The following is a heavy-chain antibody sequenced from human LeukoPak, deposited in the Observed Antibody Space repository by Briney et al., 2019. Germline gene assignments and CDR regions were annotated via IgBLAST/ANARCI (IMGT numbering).Heavy chain of an antibody. Sequence: GESLRHPCTASWFNYCCYTMIYLGQPPGEALEGVSSICGSGNYIYYAESVTGRFTSTRDNATELPYLQMNDLRAHDTALFFCARAAPKRGYTFGFDFWGQGTLVTVSS. D-gene: IGHD5-18*01. CDR1: WFNYCCYT. CDR2: ICGSGNYI. V-gene: IGHV3-21*01. CDR3: ARAAPKRGYTFGFDF. J-gene: IGHJ5*01.